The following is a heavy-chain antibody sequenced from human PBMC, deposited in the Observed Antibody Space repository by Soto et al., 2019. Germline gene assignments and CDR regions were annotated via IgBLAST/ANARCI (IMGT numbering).Heavy chain of an antibody. Sequence: QVQLVQSGAEVKKPGSSVKVSCKASGGTFSSYTISWVRQAPGQGLEWMGRIIPILGIANYAQKFQGRVTMTADKSTSTAYMELSSRRSEDTAVYYCARDGIVVVPAAHPGGGMDVWGQGTTVTVS. V-gene: IGHV1-69*08. CDR3: ARDGIVVVPAAHPGGGMDV. J-gene: IGHJ6*02. CDR2: IIPILGIA. D-gene: IGHD2-2*01. CDR1: GGTFSSYT.